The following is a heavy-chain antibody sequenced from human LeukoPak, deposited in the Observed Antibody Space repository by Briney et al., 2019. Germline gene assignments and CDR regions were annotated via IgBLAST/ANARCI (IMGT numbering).Heavy chain of an antibody. D-gene: IGHD6-19*01. Sequence: ASVKVSCKASGYTFTGYCMHWVRQAPGQGLEWMGWINPNSGGTNYAQKFQGRVTMTRDTSISTAYMELSRLRSDDTAVYYCARGVGSGWYNWFDPWGQGTLVTVSS. CDR3: ARGVGSGWYNWFDP. CDR1: GYTFTGYC. V-gene: IGHV1-2*02. J-gene: IGHJ5*02. CDR2: INPNSGGT.